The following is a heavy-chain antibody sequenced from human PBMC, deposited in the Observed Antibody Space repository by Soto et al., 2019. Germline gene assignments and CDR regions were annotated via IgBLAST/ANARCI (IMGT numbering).Heavy chain of an antibody. Sequence: SVKVSCKASGGTFSSYTISWVRQAPGQGLEWMGRIIPILGIANYAQKFQGRVTITADKSTSTAYMELSSLRSEDTAVYYCARDARALGGEWELLPSYFQHWGQGTLVTVSS. CDR3: ARDARALGGEWELLPSYFQH. CDR2: IIPILGIA. V-gene: IGHV1-69*04. D-gene: IGHD1-26*01. CDR1: GGTFSSYT. J-gene: IGHJ1*01.